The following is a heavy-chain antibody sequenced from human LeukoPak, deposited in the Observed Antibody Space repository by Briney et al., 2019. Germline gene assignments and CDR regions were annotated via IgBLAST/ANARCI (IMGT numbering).Heavy chain of an antibody. CDR2: IYHSGST. J-gene: IGHJ5*02. D-gene: IGHD3-9*01. CDR3: ARDRYGGILTGNNWFDP. Sequence: SGTLSLTCAVTGGSITNDNWWSWVRQPPGKGLEWIGEIYHSGSTNYNPSLKSRVTISVDKSKNQFSLKLSSVTAADTAVYYCARDRYGGILTGNNWFDPWGQGTLVTVSS. CDR1: GGSITNDNW. V-gene: IGHV4-4*02.